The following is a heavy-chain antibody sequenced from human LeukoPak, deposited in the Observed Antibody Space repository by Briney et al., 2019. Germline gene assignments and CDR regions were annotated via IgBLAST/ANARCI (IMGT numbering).Heavy chain of an antibody. J-gene: IGHJ4*02. CDR1: GFTFSSYW. Sequence: GGSLRLSCAASGFTFSSYWMSWVRQAPGKGLEWVANIKQDGSEKYYVDSVKGRFTISRDNAKNSLYLQMNSLRAEDTAVYYCAAHAYYHGSGNSDYWGQGTLVTVSS. CDR2: IKQDGSEK. D-gene: IGHD3-10*01. CDR3: AAHAYYHGSGNSDY. V-gene: IGHV3-7*01.